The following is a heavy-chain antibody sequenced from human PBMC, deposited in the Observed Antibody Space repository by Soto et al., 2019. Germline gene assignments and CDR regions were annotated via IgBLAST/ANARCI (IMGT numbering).Heavy chain of an antibody. J-gene: IGHJ4*02. Sequence: EVQLVESGGGLVKPGGSQRLSCAASGFTFSSYSMNWVRQAPGKGLEWVSSISSSSSYIYYADSVKGRFTISRDNAKNSLYLQMNSLRAEDTAVYYCARDRAGYSSGWVDYWGQGALVTVSS. CDR2: ISSSSSYI. D-gene: IGHD6-19*01. CDR3: ARDRAGYSSGWVDY. V-gene: IGHV3-21*01. CDR1: GFTFSSYS.